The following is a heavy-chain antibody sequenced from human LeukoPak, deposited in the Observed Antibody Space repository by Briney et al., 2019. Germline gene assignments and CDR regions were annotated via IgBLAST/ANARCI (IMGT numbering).Heavy chain of an antibody. CDR1: GFTFSSYG. J-gene: IGHJ6*03. CDR3: AKDARAAVAGTGYYYYYMDV. D-gene: IGHD6-19*01. V-gene: IGHV3-30*02. Sequence: GGSLRLSCAASGFTFSSYGTHWVRQAPGKGLEWVAFIRYDGSNKYYADYVKGRFTISRDNSKNTLYLQMNSLRAEDTAVYYCAKDARAAVAGTGYYYYYMDVWGKGTTVTVSS. CDR2: IRYDGSNK.